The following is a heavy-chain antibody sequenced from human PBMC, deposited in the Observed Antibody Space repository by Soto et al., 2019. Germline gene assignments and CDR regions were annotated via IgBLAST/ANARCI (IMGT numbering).Heavy chain of an antibody. J-gene: IGHJ4*02. Sequence: QVQLVESGGGVVQPGRSLRLSCAASGFTFSSYGMHWVRQAPGKGLEWVAVIWYDGSNKYYADSVKGRFTISRDNSKNTLYLQMNSLRAEATAVYYCARGSLWWFPRSGLDYWGQGTLVTVSS. CDR1: GFTFSSYG. D-gene: IGHD2-21*01. V-gene: IGHV3-33*01. CDR3: ARGSLWWFPRSGLDY. CDR2: IWYDGSNK.